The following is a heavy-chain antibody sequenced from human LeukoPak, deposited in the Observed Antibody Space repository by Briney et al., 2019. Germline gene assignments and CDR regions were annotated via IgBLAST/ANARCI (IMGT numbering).Heavy chain of an antibody. CDR3: ARDLDYYGSGSYSLDY. CDR1: GFSFSDYS. D-gene: IGHD3-10*01. J-gene: IGHJ4*02. CDR2: ISSSSRDI. V-gene: IGHV3-21*05. Sequence: GGSLRLSCAGSGFSFSDYSMNWVRKAPGKGLEWVSYISSSSRDIYYADSVKGRFTVSRGNAKNSLHLQMNSLRAEDTAVYYCARDLDYYGSGSYSLDYWGQGTLVTVSS.